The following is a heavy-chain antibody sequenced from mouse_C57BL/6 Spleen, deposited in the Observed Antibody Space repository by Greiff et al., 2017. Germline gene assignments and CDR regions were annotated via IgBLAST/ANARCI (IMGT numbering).Heavy chain of an antibody. J-gene: IGHJ3*01. Sequence: EVQLQQSGPELVKPGASVKISCKASGYSFTGYYMNWVKQSPEKSLEWIGEINTSTGGTTYNQKFKAKATLTVDKSSSTAYMQLKSLTSEDSAVYYCARSPLFAYWGQGTLVTVSA. CDR1: GYSFTGYY. CDR3: ARSPLFAY. CDR2: INTSTGGT. V-gene: IGHV1-42*01.